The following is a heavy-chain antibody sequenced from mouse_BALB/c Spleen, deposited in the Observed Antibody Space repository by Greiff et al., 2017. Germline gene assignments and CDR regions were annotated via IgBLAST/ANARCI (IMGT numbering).Heavy chain of an antibody. D-gene: IGHD2-14*01. V-gene: IGHV14-1*02. CDR2: IDPENGNT. CDR3: ARDRMDY. Sequence: DVQLQESGAELVRPGALVKLSCKASGFNIKDYYMHWVKQRPEQGLEWIGWIDPENGNTIYDPKFQGKASITADTSSNTAYLQLSSLTSEDTAVYYCARDRMDYWGQGTSVTVSS. J-gene: IGHJ4*01. CDR1: GFNIKDYY.